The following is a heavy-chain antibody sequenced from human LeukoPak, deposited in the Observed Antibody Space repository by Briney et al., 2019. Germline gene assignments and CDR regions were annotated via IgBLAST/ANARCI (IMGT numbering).Heavy chain of an antibody. V-gene: IGHV3-30*02. CDR2: IRYDGSNK. CDR3: ARGSRYHDWLSPLDS. Sequence: GGSLRLSCAASGFTFSSYGMHWVRQAPGKGLEWVAFIRYDGSNKYCADSVKGRFTISRDNSKNTLYPQMNSLRAEDTAVFYCARGSRYHDWLSPLDSWGQGTLVTVSS. D-gene: IGHD3-9*01. CDR1: GFTFSSYG. J-gene: IGHJ4*02.